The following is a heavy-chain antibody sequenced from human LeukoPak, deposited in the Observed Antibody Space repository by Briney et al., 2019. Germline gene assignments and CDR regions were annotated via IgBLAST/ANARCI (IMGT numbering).Heavy chain of an antibody. J-gene: IGHJ4*02. D-gene: IGHD3-22*01. CDR3: ARLPLPSYYYDSSGYYFDY. CDR2: IYYSGST. V-gene: IGHV4-59*08. Sequence: SETLSLTCTVSGGSISSYYWSWIRQPPGKGLEWIGYIYYSGSTNYNPSLKSRVTISVDTSKNQFSLKLSSVTAADTAVYYCARLPLPSYYYDSSGYYFDYWGQGTLVTVSS. CDR1: GGSISSYY.